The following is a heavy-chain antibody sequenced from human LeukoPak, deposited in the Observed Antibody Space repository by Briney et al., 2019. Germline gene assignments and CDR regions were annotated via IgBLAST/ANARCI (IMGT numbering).Heavy chain of an antibody. CDR3: ARGRAGDYFDY. V-gene: IGHV1-2*02. CDR1: GYTFTGYF. Sequence: ASVKVSCKTSGYTFTGYFIHWVRQAPGQGLEWMGWINPNSGGTSNLQKSQGRVAMTRDTSISTAYMDLSRLRSDDTAVYYCARGRAGDYFDYWGQGTLVTVSS. CDR2: INPNSGGT. J-gene: IGHJ4*02.